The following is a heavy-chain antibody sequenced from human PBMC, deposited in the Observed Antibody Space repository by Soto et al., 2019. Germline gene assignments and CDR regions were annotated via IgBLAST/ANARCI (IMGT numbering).Heavy chain of an antibody. V-gene: IGHV3-33*01. Sequence: QVQLVESGGAVIQPGWSLRLSCAASGFSFSSYGMHWVRQAPGMGLEWVAVVWLDGINIYYSDSVRGRFTISRDDSTYTLFLQMNSLRVEDTAVYYCGRALDMTTVTRGGVDVWGQGTTVIVSS. J-gene: IGHJ6*02. CDR2: VWLDGINI. D-gene: IGHD4-17*01. CDR3: GRALDMTTVTRGGVDV. CDR1: GFSFSSYG.